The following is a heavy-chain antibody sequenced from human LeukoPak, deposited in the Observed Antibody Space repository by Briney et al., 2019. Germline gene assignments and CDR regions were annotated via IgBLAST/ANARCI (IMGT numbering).Heavy chain of an antibody. CDR1: GFTFSSYG. Sequence: GGSLRLSCAASGFTFSSYGMHWVRQAPGKGLEWVAVIAYDGSNKYYADSVKGRFTISRDNSKNTLYLQMNSLRAEDTAVYYCAKSHSPEWELLGGADYWGQGTLVTVSS. V-gene: IGHV3-30*18. J-gene: IGHJ4*02. CDR2: IAYDGSNK. CDR3: AKSHSPEWELLGGADY. D-gene: IGHD1-26*01.